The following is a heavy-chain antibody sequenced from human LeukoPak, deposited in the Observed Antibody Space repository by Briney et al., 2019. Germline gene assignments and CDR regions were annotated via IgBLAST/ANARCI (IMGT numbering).Heavy chain of an antibody. J-gene: IGHJ4*02. CDR1: GFTFDKFT. CDR3: AKELDCGGNCWNYFDY. D-gene: IGHD2-21*02. CDR2: IGWNGRTT. V-gene: IGHV3-43*01. Sequence: PGGSLSLSCAASGFTFDKFTMHWVRQAPGKGLEWVSLIGWNGRTTSYADSVKGRFTISRDNSKRSLYLQMNSLRTEDTALYYCAKELDCGGNCWNYFDYWGQGTLVTVSS.